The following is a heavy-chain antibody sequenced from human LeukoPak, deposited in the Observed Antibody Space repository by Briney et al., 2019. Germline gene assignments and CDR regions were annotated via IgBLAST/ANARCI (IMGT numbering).Heavy chain of an antibody. Sequence: GSVKVSCKASGYTFTSYGISWVRQAPGQGLEWMGWISAYNGNTNYAQKLQGRVNMNTDTSTSTAYMELKSLRSDDTAVYYCARESDAFDIWGQGTMVTVSS. CDR3: ARESDAFDI. CDR1: GYTFTSYG. CDR2: ISAYNGNT. V-gene: IGHV1-18*01. J-gene: IGHJ3*02.